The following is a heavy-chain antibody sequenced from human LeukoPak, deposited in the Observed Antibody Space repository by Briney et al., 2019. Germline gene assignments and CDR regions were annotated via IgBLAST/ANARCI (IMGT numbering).Heavy chain of an antibody. J-gene: IGHJ4*02. CDR3: ARVGPNPYYFDY. D-gene: IGHD3-10*01. Sequence: GGSLRLSCAASGFTVSSYYMSWVRQAPGRGLEWVSVIYSGGSTYYADSVKGRFTISRDNSKNTLYLQMNSLRAEDTAVYYCARVGPNPYYFDYWGQGTLVTVSS. V-gene: IGHV3-53*01. CDR1: GFTVSSYY. CDR2: IYSGGST.